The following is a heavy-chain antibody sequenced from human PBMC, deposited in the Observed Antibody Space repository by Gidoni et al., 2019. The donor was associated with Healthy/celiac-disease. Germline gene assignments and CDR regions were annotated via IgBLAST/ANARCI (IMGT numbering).Heavy chain of an antibody. Sequence: EVQLVESGVGLVKLGGSLSLSFPASGFTFSSYSMNWVRQAPGKGLEWVSSISSSSSYIYYADSVKGRFTISRDNAKNSPYLQMNSLRAEDTAVYYCARYSGYDDYWGQGTLVTVSS. CDR2: ISSSSSYI. CDR3: ARYSGYDDY. J-gene: IGHJ4*02. CDR1: GFTFSSYS. V-gene: IGHV3-21*01. D-gene: IGHD5-12*01.